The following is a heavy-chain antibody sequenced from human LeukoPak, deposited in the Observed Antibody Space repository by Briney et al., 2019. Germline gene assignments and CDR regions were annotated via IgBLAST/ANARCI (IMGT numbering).Heavy chain of an antibody. Sequence: GGSLRLSCEASGFTFRGSAMHWVRQASGKGLEWVGRIRSKANSYASAYAASVKGRFTISRDDSKNTAYLQMNSLKTEDTAVYYCTRRGDSSAHWGQGTLVTVSS. CDR3: TRRGDSSAH. CDR1: GFTFRGSA. D-gene: IGHD3-22*01. J-gene: IGHJ4*02. V-gene: IGHV3-73*01. CDR2: IRSKANSYAS.